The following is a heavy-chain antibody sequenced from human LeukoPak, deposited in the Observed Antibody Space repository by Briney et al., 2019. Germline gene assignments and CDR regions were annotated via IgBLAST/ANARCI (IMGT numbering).Heavy chain of an antibody. V-gene: IGHV3-7*03. D-gene: IGHD1-14*01. CDR3: ARDVLAAGATGTFDI. Sequence: GGSLRLSCAASTFTFSNYWISWVRQAPGKGLEWVANIKQDGSEKYYVDSVKGRFTISRDNAKTSLYLQMNSLRAEDTAVCYCARDVLAAGATGTFDIWGQGTMVTVSS. J-gene: IGHJ3*02. CDR2: IKQDGSEK. CDR1: TFTFSNYW.